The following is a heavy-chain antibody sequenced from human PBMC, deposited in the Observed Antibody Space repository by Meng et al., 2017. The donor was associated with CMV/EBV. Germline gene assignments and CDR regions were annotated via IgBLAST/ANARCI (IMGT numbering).Heavy chain of an antibody. CDR1: GYTFTSYA. Sequence: ASVKVSCKASGYTFTSYAMNWVRQAPGQGLEWMGWISAYNGNTNYAQKLQGRVTMTTDTSTSTAYMELRSLRSDDTAVYYCAAWGAAADPFDYWGQGTLVTVSS. J-gene: IGHJ4*02. CDR2: ISAYNGNT. D-gene: IGHD6-13*01. V-gene: IGHV1-18*01. CDR3: AAWGAAADPFDY.